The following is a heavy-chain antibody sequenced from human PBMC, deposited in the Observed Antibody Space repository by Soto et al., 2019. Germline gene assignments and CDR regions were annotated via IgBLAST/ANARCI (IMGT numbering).Heavy chain of an antibody. D-gene: IGHD6-6*01. CDR3: AKDLGSFRTELAARQGGAYYYYGMDV. Sequence: GGSLRLSCVVPGSIFIGYGMHWVRQAPGKGLEWVAVIWHDGSEIYYADSVKGRFTISRDNSKNTLYLKMNSLRAEDTAVYYCAKDLGSFRTELAARQGGAYYYYGMDVWGQGTTVTVSS. J-gene: IGHJ6*02. CDR2: IWHDGSEI. V-gene: IGHV3-33*06. CDR1: GSIFIGYG.